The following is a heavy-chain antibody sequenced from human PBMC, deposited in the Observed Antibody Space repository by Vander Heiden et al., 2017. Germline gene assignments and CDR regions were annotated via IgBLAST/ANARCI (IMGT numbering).Heavy chain of an antibody. CDR2: ISGSGGST. D-gene: IGHD3-22*01. CDR3: AKAYYDSSGAHDAFDI. J-gene: IGHJ3*02. V-gene: IGHV3-23*01. Sequence: EVQLLESGGGLVQPGGSLRLSCAASGFTFSSYARSWVRQAPGKGLEWVSAISGSGGSTYYADSVKGRFTISRDNSKNTLYLQMNSLRAEDTAVYYCAKAYYDSSGAHDAFDIWGQGTMVTVSS. CDR1: GFTFSSYA.